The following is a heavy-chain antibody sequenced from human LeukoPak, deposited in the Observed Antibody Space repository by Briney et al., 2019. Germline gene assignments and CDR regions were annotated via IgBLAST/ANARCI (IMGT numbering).Heavy chain of an antibody. CDR3: ARATIADSSTYYIDY. CDR1: GYTFSDYY. CDR2: INPNSGGT. V-gene: IGHV1-2*02. D-gene: IGHD3-22*01. Sequence: GASVMVSCKASGYTFSDYYMHWVRQAPGQGLEWMGWINPNSGGTNYAQKFQGRVTMTRDMSISTAYMEVSRLTSDDTAVYYCARATIADSSTYYIDYWGLGTLVTVSS. J-gene: IGHJ4*02.